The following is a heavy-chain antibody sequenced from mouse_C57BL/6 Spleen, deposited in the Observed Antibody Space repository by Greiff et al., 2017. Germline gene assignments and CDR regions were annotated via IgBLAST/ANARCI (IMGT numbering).Heavy chain of an antibody. D-gene: IGHD1-1*01. J-gene: IGHJ2*01. CDR3: ARQRYYGSRDYFDY. CDR1: GYAFSSSW. Sequence: QVQLQQSGPELVKPGASVKISCKASGYAFSSSWMNWVKQRPGKGLEWIGRIYPGAGDTNYNGQFKGKATLTADKSSSTAFMQLSSRTSEDAAVDFCARQRYYGSRDYFDYWGKGTTLTVSS. CDR2: IYPGAGDT. V-gene: IGHV1-82*01.